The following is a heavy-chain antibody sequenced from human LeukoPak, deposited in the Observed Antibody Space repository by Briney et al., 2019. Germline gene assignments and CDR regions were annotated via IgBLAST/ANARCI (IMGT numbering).Heavy chain of an antibody. CDR1: GGTFSSYA. D-gene: IGHD3-22*01. V-gene: IGHV1-69*04. J-gene: IGHJ4*02. Sequence: GSSVKVSCEASGGTFSSYAISWVRQAPGQGLEWMGIINPSGGSTSYAQKFQGRVTMTEDTSTDTAYMELSSLRSEDTAVYYCATGLYYYDSSGYSLWGQGTLVTVSS. CDR3: ATGLYYYDSSGYSL. CDR2: INPSGGST.